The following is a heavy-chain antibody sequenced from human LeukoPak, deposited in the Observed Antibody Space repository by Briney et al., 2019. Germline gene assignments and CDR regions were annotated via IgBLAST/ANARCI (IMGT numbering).Heavy chain of an antibody. D-gene: IGHD6-19*01. CDR3: ARDLTGIGWYDY. CDR1: GGSISSYY. CDR2: IYYSGST. Sequence: PSETLSLTCTVSGGSISSYYWSWIRQPPGKGLEWIGYIYYSGSTNYNPSLKSRVTISVDTSRNQFSLKLNSVTAADTAVYYCARDLTGIGWYDYWGQGTRVTVPS. V-gene: IGHV4-59*01. J-gene: IGHJ4*02.